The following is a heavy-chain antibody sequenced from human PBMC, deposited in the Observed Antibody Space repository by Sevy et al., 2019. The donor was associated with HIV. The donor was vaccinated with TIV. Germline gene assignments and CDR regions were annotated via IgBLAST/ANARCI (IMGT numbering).Heavy chain of an antibody. J-gene: IGHJ4*02. CDR3: ARRGGYFDF. D-gene: IGHD3-10*01. Sequence: GGSMRLSCAASGFTFSNYWMTWVRQAPGKGLEWVANIKQDGSEKYYVDSVKGRFTISRDNAKNSLYLQMNSLRAEDTAVYYCARRGGYFDFWGQGTRVTVSS. CDR2: IKQDGSEK. V-gene: IGHV3-7*01. CDR1: GFTFSNYW.